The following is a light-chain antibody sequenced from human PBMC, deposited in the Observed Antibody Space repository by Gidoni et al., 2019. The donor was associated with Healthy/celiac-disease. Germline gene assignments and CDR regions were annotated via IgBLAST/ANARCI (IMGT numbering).Light chain of an antibody. Sequence: QSVLTQPPSASGTPGQRVTISCSGSSSNIGSNTVNWYQQLPGTAPKLLIYSNNQRTSGVPERFSGSKSGTSASLAISGLQYEDEADYYCAAGDDSLNGWVFGGGTKLTVL. V-gene: IGLV1-44*01. J-gene: IGLJ3*02. CDR3: AAGDDSLNGWV. CDR1: SSNIGSNT. CDR2: SNN.